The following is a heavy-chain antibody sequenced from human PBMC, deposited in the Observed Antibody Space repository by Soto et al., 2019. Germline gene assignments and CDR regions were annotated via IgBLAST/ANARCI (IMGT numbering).Heavy chain of an antibody. Sequence: QVQLVQSGADVKKPGASVMVSCEASGYTFSSYDISWVRQASGQGLEWMGWVNPNSNETDYAQKFQGRVTMTGNTSIRTAYMELRSLRSDDTAVYYCVRSGRRSGIDYWGQGTLVTVSS. D-gene: IGHD5-12*01. V-gene: IGHV1-8*01. CDR3: VRSGRRSGIDY. CDR2: VNPNSNET. CDR1: GYTFSSYD. J-gene: IGHJ4*02.